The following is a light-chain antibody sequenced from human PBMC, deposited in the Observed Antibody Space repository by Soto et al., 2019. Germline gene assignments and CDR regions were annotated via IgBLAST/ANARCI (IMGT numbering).Light chain of an antibody. J-gene: IGLJ3*02. CDR3: AAWDGSLNGWV. V-gene: IGLV1-44*01. CDR1: NSNIGTNS. CDR2: SNN. Sequence: QSVLTQPPSASGTPGQRVTISCSGSNSNIGTNSMNWYQQLPGTAPKLLIHSNNQRPSGVPDRFSGSKSGTSASLAISWLQSEDEADYYCAAWDGSLNGWVFGGGTKLTVL.